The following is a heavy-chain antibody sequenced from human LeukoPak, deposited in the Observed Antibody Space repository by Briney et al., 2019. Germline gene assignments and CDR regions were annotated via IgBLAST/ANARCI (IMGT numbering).Heavy chain of an antibody. CDR2: IKKDGSEK. J-gene: IGHJ4*02. CDR3: AKRGLPDY. V-gene: IGHV3-7*03. CDR1: GFTFSSRDW. Sequence: PGGSLRLSCVASGFTFSSRDWMTWVRQAPGKGLEWVANIKKDGSEKYYVDSVKGRFTISRDNFKNTLYLHMNSLRGEDTAIYYCAKRGLPDYWGQGTLVTVSS.